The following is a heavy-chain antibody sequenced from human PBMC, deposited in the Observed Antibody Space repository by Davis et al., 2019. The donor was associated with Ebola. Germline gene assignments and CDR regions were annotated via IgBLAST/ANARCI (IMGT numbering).Heavy chain of an antibody. CDR1: GGSISSGGYY. CDR2: INHSGST. V-gene: IGHV4-39*07. D-gene: IGHD6-13*01. Sequence: SETLSLTCTVSGGSISSGGYYWSWIRQPPGKGLEWIGEINHSGSTNYNPSLKSRVTISVDTSKNQFSLKLSSVTAADTAVYYCARRGTSSWYAGWFDPWGQGTLVTVSS. J-gene: IGHJ5*02. CDR3: ARRGTSSWYAGWFDP.